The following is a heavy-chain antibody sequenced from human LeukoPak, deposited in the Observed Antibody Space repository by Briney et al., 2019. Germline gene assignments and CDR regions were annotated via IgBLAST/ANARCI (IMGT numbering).Heavy chain of an antibody. CDR3: AKDVDVGTLDY. CDR2: ISYEGSNK. CDR1: GFTFSSYG. D-gene: IGHD7-27*01. V-gene: IGHV3-30*18. J-gene: IGHJ4*02. Sequence: GGSLRLSCAASGFTFSSYGMHWVRQAPGKGLEWVAVISYEGSNKHYADSVKGRFTISRDDSKNTLYLQMNSLRAEDTAVYYCAKDVDVGTLDYWGQGTLVTVSS.